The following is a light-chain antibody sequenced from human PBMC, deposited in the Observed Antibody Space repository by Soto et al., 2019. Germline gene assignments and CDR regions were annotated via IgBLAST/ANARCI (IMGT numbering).Light chain of an antibody. V-gene: IGKV3-15*01. Sequence: EILMTQSPATLSVSPGERVTLSCRASQSVSSRLAWYHQKPGQSPRLLIYGASTRATGIPARFSGSGSGTEFTLTISSLQSEDFEVYYCQQYGSFSITFGQGTRLENK. CDR1: QSVSSR. CDR3: QQYGSFSIT. J-gene: IGKJ5*01. CDR2: GAS.